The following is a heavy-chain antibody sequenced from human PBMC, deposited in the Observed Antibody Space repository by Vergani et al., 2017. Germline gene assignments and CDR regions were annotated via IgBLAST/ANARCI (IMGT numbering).Heavy chain of an antibody. V-gene: IGHV3-23*04. Sequence: VQLVESGGGVVQPGGSLRLSCAASGFTFSSYGMHWVRQAPGKGLEWVSAISGSGGSTYYADSVKGRFTISRDNSKNTLYLQMNSLRAEDTAVYYCANDRGYSRSYPGRYFDYWGQGTLVSVSS. CDR2: ISGSGGST. CDR1: GFTFSSYG. J-gene: IGHJ4*02. CDR3: ANDRGYSRSYPGRYFDY. D-gene: IGHD1-26*01.